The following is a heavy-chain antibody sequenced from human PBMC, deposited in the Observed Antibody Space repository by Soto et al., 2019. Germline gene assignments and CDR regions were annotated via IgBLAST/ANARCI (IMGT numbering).Heavy chain of an antibody. V-gene: IGHV4-4*02. CDR3: AREGSVYCSGGSCYPFDY. J-gene: IGHJ4*02. D-gene: IGHD2-15*01. CDR2: IYHSGST. Sequence: QVQLQESGPGLVKPSGTLSLTCAVSGGSISSSNWWSWVRQPPGKGLEWIGEIYHSGSTNYNPSLKSRVTISVDKSKNPFSLKLSSVTAADTAVYYCAREGSVYCSGGSCYPFDYWGQGTLVTVSS. CDR1: GGSISSSNW.